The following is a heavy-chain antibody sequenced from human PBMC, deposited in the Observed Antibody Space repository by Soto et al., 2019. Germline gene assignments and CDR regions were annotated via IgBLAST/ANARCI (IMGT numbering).Heavy chain of an antibody. CDR3: AKDLDGSGSYYNDYFDC. D-gene: IGHD3-10*01. J-gene: IGHJ4*02. CDR2: INGGGGST. CDR1: GFTFSSYA. Sequence: LRLSCAASGFTFSSYALSWVRQAPGKGLEWVSGINGGGGSTSYADSVKGRFTISRDNSKNTLNLQMNSLRAEDTAVYYCAKDLDGSGSYYNDYFDCWGQGTLVTVSS. V-gene: IGHV3-23*01.